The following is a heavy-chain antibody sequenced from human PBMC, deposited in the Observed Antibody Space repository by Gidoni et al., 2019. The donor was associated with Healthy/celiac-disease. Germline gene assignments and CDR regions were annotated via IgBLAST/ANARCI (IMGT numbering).Heavy chain of an antibody. CDR3: ATVGGDEANYYYYGMDV. V-gene: IGHV1-24*01. Sequence: QVPLVQSGAEVTKPGASVKVSCKVSGYTLTELSMHWVRQAPGKGLEWMGGFDPEDGETIYAQKFQGRVTMTEDTSTDTAYMELSSLRSEDTAVYYCATVGGDEANYYYYGMDVWGQGTTVTVSS. D-gene: IGHD2-21*02. CDR2: FDPEDGET. CDR1: GYTLTELS. J-gene: IGHJ6*02.